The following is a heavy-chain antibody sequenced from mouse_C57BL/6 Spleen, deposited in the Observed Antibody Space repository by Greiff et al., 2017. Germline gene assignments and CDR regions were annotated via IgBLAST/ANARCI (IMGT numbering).Heavy chain of an antibody. J-gene: IGHJ1*03. CDR2: ISSGSSTI. V-gene: IGHV5-17*01. D-gene: IGHD2-5*01. Sequence: DVHLVESGGGLVKPGGSLKLSCAASGFTFSDYGMHWVRQAPEKGLEWVAYISSGSSTIYYADTVKGRFTISRDNAKNTLFLQMTSLRSEDTAMYYCARAYYSIHWYFDVWGTGTTVTVSS. CDR1: GFTFSDYG. CDR3: ARAYYSIHWYFDV.